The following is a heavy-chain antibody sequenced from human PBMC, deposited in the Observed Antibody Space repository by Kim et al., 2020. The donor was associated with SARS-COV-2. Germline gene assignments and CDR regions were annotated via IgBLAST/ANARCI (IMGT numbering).Heavy chain of an antibody. J-gene: IGHJ6*02. V-gene: IGHV4-39*01. CDR2: IYYSGST. D-gene: IGHD4-4*01. CDR1: GGSISSSSYY. Sequence: SETLSLTCTVSGGSISSSSYYWGWIRQPPGMGREWIGSIYYSGSTYYNPTLRGRVTISVDTSKNQFSLKLSSVTAADTAVYYCARRYSNHKLCYYDGMDVWGQGTTVTVSS. CDR3: ARRYSNHKLCYYDGMDV.